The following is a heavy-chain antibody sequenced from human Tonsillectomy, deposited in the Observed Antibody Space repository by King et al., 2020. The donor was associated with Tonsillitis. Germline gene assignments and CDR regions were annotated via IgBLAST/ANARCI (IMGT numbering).Heavy chain of an antibody. CDR2: ISSGSSYK. CDR1: GFTFSNYR. J-gene: IGHJ6*02. CDR3: ASEHQGYDNLNGYS. D-gene: IGHD3-9*01. Sequence: VQLVESGGGLVKPGGSLRLSCAASGFTFSNYRMNWVRQAPGKGLEWVSSISSGSSYKYYADSVKGRFTISRDNAKNSLYLQMNGLRAEDTAVYYCASEHQGYDNLNGYSWGQGTSVTVSS. V-gene: IGHV3-21*01.